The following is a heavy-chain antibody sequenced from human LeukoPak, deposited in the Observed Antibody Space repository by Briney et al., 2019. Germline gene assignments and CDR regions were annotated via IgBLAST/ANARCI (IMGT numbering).Heavy chain of an antibody. J-gene: IGHJ5*02. CDR1: GFTFSSYG. CDR3: AKFNGGNSDGWFDP. V-gene: IGHV3-30*02. D-gene: IGHD4-23*01. CDR2: IRYDGSNK. Sequence: PGGSLRLSCAASGFTFSSYGMHWVRQAPGKGLEWVAFIRYDGSNKYYADSVKGRFTISRDNSKNTLYLQMNSLRAEDTAVYCCAKFNGGNSDGWFDPWGQGTLVTVSS.